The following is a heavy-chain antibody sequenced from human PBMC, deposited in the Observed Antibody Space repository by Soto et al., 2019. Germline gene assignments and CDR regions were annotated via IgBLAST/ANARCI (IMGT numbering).Heavy chain of an antibody. J-gene: IGHJ6*02. CDR1: GVSISSTSR. D-gene: IGHD3-9*01. CDR3: ARDTIIGHGYNYYNRMHA. CDR2: IYHSGST. V-gene: IGHV4-4*02. Sequence: SETMSLSCAVSGVSISSTSRWSWVRQPPGEGLEWIGEIYHSGSTNYNPSLKSRVTISVDKSKNQFSLKLSSVTAADTAVYYCARDTIIGHGYNYYNRMHAWAQGTTGTVS.